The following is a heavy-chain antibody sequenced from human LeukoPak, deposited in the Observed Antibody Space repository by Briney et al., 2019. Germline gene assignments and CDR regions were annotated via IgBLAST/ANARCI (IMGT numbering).Heavy chain of an antibody. V-gene: IGHV1-2*02. CDR2: INRKSGGT. CDR3: ARQYSSGWLGLSGMDL. D-gene: IGHD6-19*01. Sequence: AVNVSCKASGYTFTGYYMHWVGQPPGQGLAWMGWINRKSGGTKYEQKFQGRVTMTRDTSISTAYMELSRLKFDDTGVYYCARQYSSGWLGLSGMDLWGQEPTVRVS. CDR1: GYTFTGYY. J-gene: IGHJ6*02.